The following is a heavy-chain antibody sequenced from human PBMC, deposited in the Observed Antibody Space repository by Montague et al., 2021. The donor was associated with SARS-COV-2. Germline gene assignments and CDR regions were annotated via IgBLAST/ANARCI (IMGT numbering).Heavy chain of an antibody. Sequence: SETLSLTCTVSGGSISSSSYYWGWIHQPPGKGLEWIGSIYYSGSTYYNPSLKSRVTISVDTSKNQFSLKLSSATAADTAVYYCARQPRTTMILVVITQPRKCFDLWGRGTLVTVSS. CDR3: ARQPRTTMILVVITQPRKCFDL. V-gene: IGHV4-39*01. CDR1: GGSISSSSYY. CDR2: IYYSGST. J-gene: IGHJ2*01. D-gene: IGHD3-22*01.